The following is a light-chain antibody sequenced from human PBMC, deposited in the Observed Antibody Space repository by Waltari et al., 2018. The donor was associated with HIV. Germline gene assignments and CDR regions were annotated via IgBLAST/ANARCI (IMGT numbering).Light chain of an antibody. V-gene: IGLV3-19*01. CDR3: NSVDSSGNYLV. CDR1: SIRSSY. Sequence: SSELTQDPAVSVALGQRVRTTCQGDSIRSSYVTWYPQKTGQATVFVMYCKNVLPSGIPERFSGLTSGNIASLTITGVQAEDEADYYCNSVDSSGNYLVFGGGTKLTVL. J-gene: IGLJ2*01. CDR2: CKN.